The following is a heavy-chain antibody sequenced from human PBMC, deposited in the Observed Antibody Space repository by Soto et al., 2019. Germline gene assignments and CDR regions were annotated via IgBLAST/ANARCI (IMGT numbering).Heavy chain of an antibody. CDR3: AILEMATDQGARDAFDI. CDR1: GFTFSSYG. D-gene: IGHD5-12*01. Sequence: GGSLRLSCAASGFTFSSYGMHWVRQAPGKGLEWVAVISYDGSNKYYADSVKGRFTISRDNSKNTLYPQMNSLRAEDTAVYYCAILEMATDQGARDAFDIWGQGTMVTVSS. J-gene: IGHJ3*02. CDR2: ISYDGSNK. V-gene: IGHV3-30*03.